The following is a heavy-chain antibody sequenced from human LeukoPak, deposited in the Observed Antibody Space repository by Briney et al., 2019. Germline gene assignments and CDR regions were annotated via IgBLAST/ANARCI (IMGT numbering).Heavy chain of an antibody. V-gene: IGHV1-46*01. CDR3: ARGGRSGYYPPGVDY. CDR2: INPSGGST. CDR1: GYTFTSYY. J-gene: IGHJ4*02. D-gene: IGHD3-3*01. Sequence: GASVKVSCKASGYTFTSYYMHWVRQAPGHGLEWLGIINPSGGSTSYAQKFQGRVTMTRDMSTSTVYMELSSLRSEDTAVYYCARGGRSGYYPPGVDYWGQGTLVTVSS.